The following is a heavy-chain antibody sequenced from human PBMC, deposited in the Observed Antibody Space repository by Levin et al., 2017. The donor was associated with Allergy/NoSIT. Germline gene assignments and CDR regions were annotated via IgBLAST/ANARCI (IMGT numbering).Heavy chain of an antibody. CDR1: GYTFTSYY. CDR2: INPSGGST. D-gene: IGHD3-16*01. Sequence: GESLKISCQASGYTFTSYYMHWVRQAPGQGLEWMGIINPSGGSTSYAQKFQGRVTMTRDTSTSTVYMDLSSLRSEDTAVYYCAREMGGYYYYYGMDVWGQGTTVTVSS. CDR3: AREMGGYYYYYGMDV. J-gene: IGHJ6*02. V-gene: IGHV1-46*01.